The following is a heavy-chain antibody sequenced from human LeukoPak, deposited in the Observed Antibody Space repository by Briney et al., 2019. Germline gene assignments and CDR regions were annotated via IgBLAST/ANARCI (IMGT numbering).Heavy chain of an antibody. D-gene: IGHD6-19*01. J-gene: IGHJ4*02. CDR1: GFTFDDYA. V-gene: IGHV3-9*01. CDR2: ISWNSGSI. CDR3: AKDTGSSGWYGPFDY. Sequence: PGGSLRLSCAASGFTFDDYAMHWVRQAPGKGLEWVSGISWNSGSIGYADSVKGRFTISRDNAKNSLYLQMNSLRAEDTALYYCAKDTGSSGWYGPFDYWGQGTLVTVSS.